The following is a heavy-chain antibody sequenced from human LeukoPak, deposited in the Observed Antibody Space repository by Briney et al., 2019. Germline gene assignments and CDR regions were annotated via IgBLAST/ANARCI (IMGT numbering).Heavy chain of an antibody. D-gene: IGHD3-9*01. CDR1: GFTFSSYW. CDR2: IKSDGSST. J-gene: IGHJ5*02. V-gene: IGHV3-74*01. CDR3: ARDGTVTRYFDWFVVNWFDP. Sequence: GGSLRPSCAASGFTFSSYWMHWVRQAPGKGLVWVSRIKSDGSSTSYADSVKGRFTISRDNAKNSLYLQMNSLRAEDTAVYYCARDGTVTRYFDWFVVNWFDPWGQGTLVTVSS.